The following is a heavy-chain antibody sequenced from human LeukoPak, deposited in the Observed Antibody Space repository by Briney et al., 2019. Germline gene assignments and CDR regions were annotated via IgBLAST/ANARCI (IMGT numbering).Heavy chain of an antibody. CDR1: GFTFSNHW. Sequence: HPRGSLRLSCEASGFTFSNHWMTWVRQAPGKGLEWVANINQDGSEINYVDSVEGRFTISRDNAKSSLSLQMNSLRAEDTAVYNCARGHYGMDVWGQGTTVTVSS. CDR3: ARGHYGMDV. V-gene: IGHV3-7*01. J-gene: IGHJ6*02. CDR2: INQDGSEI.